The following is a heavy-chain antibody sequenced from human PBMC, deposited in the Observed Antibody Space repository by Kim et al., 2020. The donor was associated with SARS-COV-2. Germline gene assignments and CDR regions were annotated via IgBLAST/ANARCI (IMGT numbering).Heavy chain of an antibody. D-gene: IGHD3-10*01. J-gene: IGHJ4*02. CDR3: ARVDLWFGEPTRDY. Sequence: GGSLRLSCAASGFTVSSNYMSWVRQAPGKGLEWVSVIYSGGSTYYADSVKGRFTISRDNSKNTLYLQMNSLRAEDTAVYYCARVDLWFGEPTRDYWGQGTLATVSS. V-gene: IGHV3-66*01. CDR2: IYSGGST. CDR1: GFTVSSNY.